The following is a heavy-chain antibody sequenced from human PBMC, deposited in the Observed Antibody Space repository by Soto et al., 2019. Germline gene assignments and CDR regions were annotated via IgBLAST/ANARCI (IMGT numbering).Heavy chain of an antibody. CDR2: IIPIFGTA. J-gene: IGHJ6*02. CDR3: ARAPNAGIAAAAASFDYYYGMDV. CDR1: GGTFSSYA. D-gene: IGHD6-13*01. Sequence: SVKVSCKASGGTFSSYAISWVRQAPGQGLEWMGGIIPIFGTANYAQKFQGRVTITADESTSTAYMELSSLRSEDTAVYYCARAPNAGIAAAAASFDYYYGMDVWGQGTTVTVSS. V-gene: IGHV1-69*13.